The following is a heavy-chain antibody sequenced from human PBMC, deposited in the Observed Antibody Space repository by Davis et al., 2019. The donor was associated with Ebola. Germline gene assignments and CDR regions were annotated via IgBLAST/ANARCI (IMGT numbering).Heavy chain of an antibody. Sequence: MPSETLSLTCAVSGGSISSGGYSWSWIRQPPGKGLEWIGYIYHSGSTYYNPSLKSRVTISVDRSKNQFSLKLSSVTAADTAVYYCARGTTVIYYYYYGMDVWGQGTTVTVSS. D-gene: IGHD4-17*01. J-gene: IGHJ6*02. CDR1: GGSISSGGYS. CDR2: IYHSGST. CDR3: ARGTTVIYYYYYGMDV. V-gene: IGHV4-30-2*01.